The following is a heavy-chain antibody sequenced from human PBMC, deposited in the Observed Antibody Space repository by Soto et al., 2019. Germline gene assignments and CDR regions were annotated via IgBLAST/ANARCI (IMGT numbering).Heavy chain of an antibody. Sequence: QVQLVESGGGVVQPGRSLRLSCAASGFTFSSYGMHWVRQAPGKGLEWVAVISYDGSNKYYADSVKGRFTISRDNSKNTLYLQMNSLRAEDTAVYYCAKDRIEMATGIMGDYYYYGMDVWGQGTTVTVSS. D-gene: IGHD5-12*01. V-gene: IGHV3-30*18. CDR1: GFTFSSYG. CDR3: AKDRIEMATGIMGDYYYYGMDV. CDR2: ISYDGSNK. J-gene: IGHJ6*02.